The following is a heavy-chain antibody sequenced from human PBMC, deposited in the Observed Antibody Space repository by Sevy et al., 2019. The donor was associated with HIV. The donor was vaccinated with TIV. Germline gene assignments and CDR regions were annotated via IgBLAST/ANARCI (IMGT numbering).Heavy chain of an antibody. V-gene: IGHV3-30-3*01. CDR3: ARGKIGQWLTA. CDR2: ISYDGSNK. J-gene: IGHJ5*02. CDR1: GFTFSSYA. D-gene: IGHD6-19*01. Sequence: GGSLRLSCAASGFTFSSYAMHWVRQAPGKGLEWVAVISYDGSNKYYADSVKGRFTISRDNSKNTLYLQMNSLRAEDTAVYYCARGKIGQWLTAWCQGTLVTVSS.